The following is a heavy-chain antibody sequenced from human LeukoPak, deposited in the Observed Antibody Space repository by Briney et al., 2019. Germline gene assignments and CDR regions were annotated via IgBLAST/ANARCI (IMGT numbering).Heavy chain of an antibody. CDR3: VRMAGYDSSGFYGYLPQ. V-gene: IGHV3-74*01. CDR1: GFTFSTYY. Sequence: PRGSLRLSCAAPGFTFSTYYMHWVRHAPGKGLWWLSRISGDVRSITYADSVKGRFTISRDNAKNTLYLQLNSLRVEDTAVYYCVRMAGYDSSGFYGYLPQWGQGTLVTVSS. J-gene: IGHJ1*01. CDR2: ISGDVRSI. D-gene: IGHD3-22*01.